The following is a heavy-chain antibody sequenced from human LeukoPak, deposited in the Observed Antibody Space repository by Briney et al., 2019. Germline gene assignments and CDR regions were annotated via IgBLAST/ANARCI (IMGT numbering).Heavy chain of an antibody. V-gene: IGHV4-59*12. CDR2: IYYSGST. Sequence: SETLSLTCTVSGGSISSYHWSWIRQPPGKGLEWIGYIYYSGSTNYNPSLKSRVTISVDTSKNQFSLKLSSVTAADTAVYYCARDTVAVAGTQNSYYYMDVWGKGTTVTVSS. J-gene: IGHJ6*03. D-gene: IGHD6-19*01. CDR3: ARDTVAVAGTQNSYYYMDV. CDR1: GGSISSYH.